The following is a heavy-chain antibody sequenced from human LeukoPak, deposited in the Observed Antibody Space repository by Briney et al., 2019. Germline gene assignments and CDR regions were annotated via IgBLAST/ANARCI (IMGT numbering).Heavy chain of an antibody. Sequence: PSETLSLTCTVSGGSFIGGSMNDFSWSWIRQPPGKGPQCVATLYYNGDTVYNPSLKSRVTISIDTSKNQFSLKLSSVTAADTAVYYCAREEIRSWFDPWGQGTLVTVSS. CDR2: LYYNGDT. V-gene: IGHV4-61*08. D-gene: IGHD5-24*01. CDR3: AREEIRSWFDP. CDR1: GGSFIGGSMNDFS. J-gene: IGHJ5*02.